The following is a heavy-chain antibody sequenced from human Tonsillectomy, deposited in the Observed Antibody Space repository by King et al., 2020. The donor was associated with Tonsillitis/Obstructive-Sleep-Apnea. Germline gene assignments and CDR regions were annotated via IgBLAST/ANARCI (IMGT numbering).Heavy chain of an antibody. CDR1: GYTFTNYA. Sequence: VQLVESGSELKKPGASVKVSCTTSGYTFTNYAMNWVRQAPGQGLEWMGWINTNTGNPTYAQGFTGRFVFSLDPSVSTAYLQINSLKAEDTAVYYCARDLPYYYYMDVWGKGTTVIVSS. V-gene: IGHV7-4-1*02. CDR3: ARDLPYYYYMDV. J-gene: IGHJ6*03. CDR2: INTNTGNP.